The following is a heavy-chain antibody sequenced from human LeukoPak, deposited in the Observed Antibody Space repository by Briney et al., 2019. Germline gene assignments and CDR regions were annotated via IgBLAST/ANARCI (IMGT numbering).Heavy chain of an antibody. D-gene: IGHD3-10*01. CDR1: GFTFSSYN. CDR2: ISSGSSTI. V-gene: IGHV3-48*01. J-gene: IGHJ4*02. CDR3: ARATPSGSYWFDY. Sequence: GGSLRLSCAASGFTFSSYNMNWVHQAPGKGLEWVSYISSGSSTIYYADSVKGRFTISRDNAKTSLYLQMNSLRAEDTAVYYCARATPSGSYWFDYWGQGTLVTVSS.